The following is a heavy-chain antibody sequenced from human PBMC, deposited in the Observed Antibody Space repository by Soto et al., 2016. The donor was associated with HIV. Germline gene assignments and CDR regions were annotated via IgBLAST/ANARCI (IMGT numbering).Heavy chain of an antibody. Sequence: EVQLLESGGGLVQPGGSLRLSCAASGFTFTNYAMTWVRQAPGKGLEWVSGISWNGGHSGYADSVKGRFTISRDNAKKSLYLQMNGLRADDTALYYCVRDIRRDTSTLVRVRTSFITWGQGIRGHRLL. D-gene: IGHD3-10*01. CDR2: ISWNGGHS. CDR3: VRDIRRDTSTLVRVRTSFIT. J-gene: IGHJ4*02. V-gene: IGHV3-20*04. CDR1: GFTFTNYA.